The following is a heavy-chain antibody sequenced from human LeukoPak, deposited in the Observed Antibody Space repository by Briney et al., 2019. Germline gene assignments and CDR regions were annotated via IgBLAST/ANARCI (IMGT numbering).Heavy chain of an antibody. D-gene: IGHD3-10*01. Sequence: PSETLSLTCAVYGGSFSGYYWSWIRQPPGKGLEWIGEINHSGSINYNPSLKSRVTVSVDTSKNQFSLKLSSVTAADTAVYYCASSYYYGSGSYRPFYFDYWGQGTLVTVSS. CDR3: ASSYYYGSGSYRPFYFDY. CDR1: GGSFSGYY. V-gene: IGHV4-34*01. CDR2: INHSGSI. J-gene: IGHJ4*02.